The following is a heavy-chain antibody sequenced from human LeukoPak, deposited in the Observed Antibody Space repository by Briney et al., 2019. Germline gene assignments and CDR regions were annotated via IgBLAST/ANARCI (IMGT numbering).Heavy chain of an antibody. J-gene: IGHJ5*02. CDR3: AKTTSVYGSGDDYSDATNWFDP. V-gene: IGHV3-23*01. CDR1: GFTFRRYA. D-gene: IGHD3-10*01. Sequence: PGGSLRLSCAASGFTFRRYAMNWVRQAPGKGLEWISAISGSDNNTYYADSVKGRFTISRDNSKSTLYLQMNSLRAEDTAMYYCAKTTSVYGSGDDYSDATNWFDPWGQGTLVTVSS. CDR2: ISGSDNNT.